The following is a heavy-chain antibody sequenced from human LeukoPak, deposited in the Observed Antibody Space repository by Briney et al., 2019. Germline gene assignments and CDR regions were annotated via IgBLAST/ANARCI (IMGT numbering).Heavy chain of an antibody. CDR3: AGYMHYCASGSCNWLDP. CDR1: GYTFTSYD. CDR2: MNPNSGNT. Sequence: ASVKVSCKASGYTFTSYDINWVRQATGQGLEWMGWMNPNSGNTGYAQKFQGRVTMTRNTSISTAYMELSSLRSEDTAVYYCAGYMHYCASGSCNWLDPWGQGTLVTVSS. V-gene: IGHV1-8*01. J-gene: IGHJ5*02. D-gene: IGHD3-10*01.